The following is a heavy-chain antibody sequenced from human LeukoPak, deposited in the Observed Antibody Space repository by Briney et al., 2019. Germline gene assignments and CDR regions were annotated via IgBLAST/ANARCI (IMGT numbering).Heavy chain of an antibody. V-gene: IGHV3-9*01. Sequence: GGSLRLSCAASGFFFSTYAMHWVRQAPGKGLEWVSGISWNSFTIGYADSVKGRFTISRDNAKNSLYLQMNSLRVEDTALYYCAKDIGRVDTASTYMDVWGKGTTVTISS. D-gene: IGHD5-18*01. CDR1: GFFFSTYA. CDR2: ISWNSFTI. CDR3: AKDIGRVDTASTYMDV. J-gene: IGHJ6*03.